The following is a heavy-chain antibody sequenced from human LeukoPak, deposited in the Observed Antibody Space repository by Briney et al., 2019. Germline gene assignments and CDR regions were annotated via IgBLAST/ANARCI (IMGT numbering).Heavy chain of an antibody. D-gene: IGHD3-22*01. V-gene: IGHV3-21*06. CDR3: AAEYYFGSGAYFDY. Sequence: GGSLRLSCAASGFTFSSYGMSWVRQAPGKGLEWVSSISPSGDYVFYADSVKGRFTIYRDDAQNSLFLHMTSLRVEDTAVYFCAAEYYFGSGAYFDYWGQGTLVTVSS. CDR1: GFTFSSYG. J-gene: IGHJ4*02. CDR2: ISPSGDYV.